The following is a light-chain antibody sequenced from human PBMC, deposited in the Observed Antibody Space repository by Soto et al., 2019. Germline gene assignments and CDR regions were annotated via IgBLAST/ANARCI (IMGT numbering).Light chain of an antibody. Sequence: GDRVAITCRASQGIRDDLGWYQQKPGKAPNLLIYATSSLQGGVPSRFSGSGSGTDFTLTISSLQPEDFATYYCLQDNSYPLTFGGGTKVDI. V-gene: IGKV1-6*01. CDR3: LQDNSYPLT. J-gene: IGKJ4*01. CDR2: ATS. CDR1: QGIRDD.